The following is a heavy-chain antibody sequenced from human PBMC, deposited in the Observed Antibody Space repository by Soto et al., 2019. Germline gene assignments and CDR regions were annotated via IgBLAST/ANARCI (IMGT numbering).Heavy chain of an antibody. D-gene: IGHD2-15*01. V-gene: IGHV4-31*03. CDR2: IYYSGST. CDR3: ARGRRVAATRFSWFDP. Sequence: QVQLQESGPGLVKPSQTLSLTCTVSGGSISSGGYYWSWIRQHPGKGLEWIGYIYYSGSTYYNPSLKSRVTISVDTSKNQFSLKLSSVTAADTAVYYCARGRRVAATRFSWFDPWRQGTLVTVSS. CDR1: GGSISSGGYY. J-gene: IGHJ5*02.